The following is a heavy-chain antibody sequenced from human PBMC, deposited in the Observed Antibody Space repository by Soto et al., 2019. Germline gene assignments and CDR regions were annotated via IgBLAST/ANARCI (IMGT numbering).Heavy chain of an antibody. CDR2: IYYSGSS. CDR3: AGPFRDGSDSIDAFDI. CDR1: GGSVSSGSNY. J-gene: IGHJ3*02. D-gene: IGHD1-26*01. Sequence: QVQLQESGPGLVKPSETLSLTCSVFGGSVSSGSNYWSWIRQPPGKGLEWIGDIYYSGSSNYNSPLNSPITISVDMSKSQFALKFRSVIAADTAVYDCAGPFRDGSDSIDAFDIWGQGTMVSVSS. V-gene: IGHV4-61*01.